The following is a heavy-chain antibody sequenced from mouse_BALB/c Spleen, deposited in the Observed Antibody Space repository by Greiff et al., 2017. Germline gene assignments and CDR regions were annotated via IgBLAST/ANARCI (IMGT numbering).Heavy chain of an antibody. Sequence: QVQLQQSGPGLVQPSQSLSITCTVSGFSLTSYGVHWVRQSPGKGLEWLGVIWSGGSTDYNAAFISRLSISKDNSKSQVFFKMNSLQADDTAIYYCARNPSSEAAWFAYWGQGTLVTVSA. J-gene: IGHJ3*01. CDR1: GFSLTSYG. V-gene: IGHV2-4-1*01. CDR3: ARNPSSEAAWFAY. CDR2: IWSGGST.